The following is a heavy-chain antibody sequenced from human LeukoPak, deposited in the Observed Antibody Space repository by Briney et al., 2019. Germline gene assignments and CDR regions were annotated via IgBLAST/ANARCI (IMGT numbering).Heavy chain of an antibody. CDR3: ASVGSLWNTIFGVVITYYFDY. CDR1: GFTFSVHY. D-gene: IGHD3-3*01. V-gene: IGHV3-11*04. CDR2: IISSGSTI. Sequence: GGSLRLSCSPSGFTFSVHYMRGIREAPGEGRECGSYIISSGSTIYYADPVEGRFTISMDNAKDSPDLELNSLRAEDTAVYYCASVGSLWNTIFGVVITYYFDYWGQGTLATVSS. J-gene: IGHJ4*02.